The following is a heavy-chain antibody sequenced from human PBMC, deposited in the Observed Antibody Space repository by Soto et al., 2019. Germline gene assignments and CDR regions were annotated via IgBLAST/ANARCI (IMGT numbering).Heavy chain of an antibody. V-gene: IGHV1-18*01. Sequence: ASVKVSCKASGYTFTSYGISWVRPAPGQGLEWMGWISAYNGNTKYAPKLQGRITMTTDTSTSTAYMELRSLRSDDTAVYYCARWAGPTVTTRKYYYGMDVWGQGTTVTVSS. D-gene: IGHD4-4*01. CDR2: ISAYNGNT. J-gene: IGHJ6*02. CDR1: GYTFTSYG. CDR3: ARWAGPTVTTRKYYYGMDV.